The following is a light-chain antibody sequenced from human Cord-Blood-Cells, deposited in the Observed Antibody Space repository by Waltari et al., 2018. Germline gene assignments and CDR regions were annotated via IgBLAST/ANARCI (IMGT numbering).Light chain of an antibody. CDR1: SSDVRGYNY. V-gene: IGLV2-8*01. Sequence: QSALTQPPSASGSPGQPVTISCTGTSSDVRGYNYVSWYQQHPGKAPKLMIYEVSKRPSGVPDRFSGSKSGNTASLTVSGLQAEDEADYYCSSYAGSNNLVFGGGTKLTVL. J-gene: IGLJ2*01. CDR3: SSYAGSNNLV. CDR2: EVS.